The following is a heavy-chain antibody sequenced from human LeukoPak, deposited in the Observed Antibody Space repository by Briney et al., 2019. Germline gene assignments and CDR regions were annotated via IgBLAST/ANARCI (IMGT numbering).Heavy chain of an antibody. V-gene: IGHV3-21*01. Sequence: GGSLRLSCAASGFIFSDYSMNWVRQAPGKGLEWVSSISRSSRHVYYAGSVKGRFTISRDNAKNSLYLQMNSLRAEDMAVYFCVRDLMGSGSTTAYLHHWGQGTLLTVSS. CDR1: GFIFSDYS. CDR2: ISRSSRHV. D-gene: IGHD1-1*01. J-gene: IGHJ1*01. CDR3: VRDLMGSGSTTAYLHH.